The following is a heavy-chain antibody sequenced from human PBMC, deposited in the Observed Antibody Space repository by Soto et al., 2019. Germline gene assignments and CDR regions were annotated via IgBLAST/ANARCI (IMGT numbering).Heavy chain of an antibody. CDR3: AKGVVVVAATYFDY. CDR2: ISWNSGSI. D-gene: IGHD2-15*01. J-gene: IGHJ4*02. V-gene: IGHV3-9*01. Sequence: SLRLSCAASGFTFDGYAMHWGRQAPGKGLEWVSGISWNSGSIGYADSVKGRFTISRDNAKNSLYLQMNSLRAEDTALYYCAKGVVVVAATYFDYWGQGTLVTVSS. CDR1: GFTFDGYA.